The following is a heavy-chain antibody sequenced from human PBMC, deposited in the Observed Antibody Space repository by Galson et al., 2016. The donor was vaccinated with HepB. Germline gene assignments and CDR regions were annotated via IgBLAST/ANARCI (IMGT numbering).Heavy chain of an antibody. V-gene: IGHV3-33*01. D-gene: IGHD3-10*01. Sequence: SLRLSCAASGFTFRSYGMHWVRQAPGKWLEWVAVIWYDGSNKYYADSVKGRFTISRDNSKNTLFLQMNSLRGEDTAVYYFARTMIRGVVRALVFDSWGQGTLVTVSS. J-gene: IGHJ4*02. CDR1: GFTFRSYG. CDR3: ARTMIRGVVRALVFDS. CDR2: IWYDGSNK.